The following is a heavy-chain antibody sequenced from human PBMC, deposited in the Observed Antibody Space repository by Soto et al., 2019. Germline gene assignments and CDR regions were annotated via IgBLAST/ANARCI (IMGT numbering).Heavy chain of an antibody. CDR3: ARRIGATETFDY. CDR2: IYYAGST. D-gene: IGHD5-12*01. Sequence: SETLSLTCTVSGGSISSYNWSWIRQPPGKGLEWIGYIYYAGSTKYNPSLNSRVTISVDTSKNQFSLTVTSVTAADTAVDYCARRIGATETFDYWGQGTLVTVSS. V-gene: IGHV4-59*08. J-gene: IGHJ4*02. CDR1: GGSISSYN.